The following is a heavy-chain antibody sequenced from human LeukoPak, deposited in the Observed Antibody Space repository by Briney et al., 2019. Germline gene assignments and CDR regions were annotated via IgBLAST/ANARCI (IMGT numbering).Heavy chain of an antibody. J-gene: IGHJ3*02. CDR2: ISSSSSYI. V-gene: IGHV3-21*01. D-gene: IGHD2-2*01. CDR1: GFTFSRYS. CDR3: AKDLGYCSSTSCHENDAFDI. Sequence: GGSLRLSCAASGFTFSRYSMNWVRQAPGKGLEWVSSISSSSSYIYYADSVKGRFTISRGNAKNSLYLQMNSLRAEDTAVYYCAKDLGYCSSTSCHENDAFDIWGQGTMVTVSS.